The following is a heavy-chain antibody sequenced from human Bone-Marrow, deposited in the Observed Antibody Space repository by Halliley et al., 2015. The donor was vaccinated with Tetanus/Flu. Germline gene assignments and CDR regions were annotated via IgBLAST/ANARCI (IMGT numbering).Heavy chain of an antibody. CDR3: ARDLRFGSSGDLYTYFDP. V-gene: IGHV4-59*01. CDR1: GVSIATYF. J-gene: IGHJ5*02. CDR2: IYYTGIT. D-gene: IGHD6-6*01. Sequence: TLSLTCTVSGVSIATYFWSWIRQSPGKGLEWIASIYYTGITKYNPSLKSRVTILLDTSKSQFSLELNSVTAADTAVYYCARDLRFGSSGDLYTYFDPWGQGTPVTVSS.